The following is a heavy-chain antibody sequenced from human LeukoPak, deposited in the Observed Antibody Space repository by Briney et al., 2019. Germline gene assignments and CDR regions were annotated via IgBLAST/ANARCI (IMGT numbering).Heavy chain of an antibody. CDR3: ARVVDYVWGSYRRPHPSYYFDY. CDR1: GGSISSGGYY. Sequence: SQTLSRTCTVSGGSISSGGYYWRWIRQHPGKGLEWIGYIYYSGSTYYNPSLMSRVTISVDASKNQFSLKLSSVTAADTAVYYCARVVDYVWGSYRRPHPSYYFDYWGQGTLVTVSS. D-gene: IGHD3-16*02. CDR2: IYYSGST. J-gene: IGHJ4*02. V-gene: IGHV4-31*03.